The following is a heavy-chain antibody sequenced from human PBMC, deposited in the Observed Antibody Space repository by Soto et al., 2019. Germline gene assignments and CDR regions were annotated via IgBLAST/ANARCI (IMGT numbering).Heavy chain of an antibody. D-gene: IGHD2-15*01. J-gene: IGHJ6*03. CDR3: ARQVVPRNYMDV. V-gene: IGHV2-70*11. CDR2: IDWDDDE. Sequence: SGPTLVNPTQTLTLTCTFSGFSLSTSGMCVSWIRQPPGKALEWLARIDWDDDEYYSTPLKTRLTISKDTSKNQVVLTMTNMDPVDTATYYCARQVVPRNYMDVWGKGTTVTV. CDR1: GFSLSTSGMC.